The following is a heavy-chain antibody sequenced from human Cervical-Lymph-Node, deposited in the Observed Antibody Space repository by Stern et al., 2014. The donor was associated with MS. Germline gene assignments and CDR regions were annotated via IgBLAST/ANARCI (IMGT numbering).Heavy chain of an antibody. CDR1: GFTFSSYG. D-gene: IGHD2-2*01. V-gene: IGHV3-30*18. CDR2: ISYDGSNK. Sequence: VQLVESGGGVVQPGRSLRLSCAASGFTFSSYGMHSVRQAPGKGLEWVAVISYDGSNKYYADSVKGRFTISRDNSKNTLYLQMNSLRAEDTAVYYCAKESGYQLLLRFAYWGQGTLVTVSS. CDR3: AKESGYQLLLRFAY. J-gene: IGHJ4*02.